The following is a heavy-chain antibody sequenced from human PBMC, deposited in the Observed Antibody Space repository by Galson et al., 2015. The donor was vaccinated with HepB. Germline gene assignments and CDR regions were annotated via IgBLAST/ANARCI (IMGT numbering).Heavy chain of an antibody. D-gene: IGHD2-15*01. Sequence: QSGAEVKKPGESLKISCKGSGYSFTSYWIGWVRQMPGKGLEWMGIVYPGDSDTRYSPSFQGQVTISADKSISTAYLQWSSLKASDTAMYYCARRRYCSGGSCYPDYWGQGTLVTVSS. CDR2: VYPGDSDT. CDR1: GYSFTSYW. J-gene: IGHJ4*02. CDR3: ARRRYCSGGSCYPDY. V-gene: IGHV5-51*01.